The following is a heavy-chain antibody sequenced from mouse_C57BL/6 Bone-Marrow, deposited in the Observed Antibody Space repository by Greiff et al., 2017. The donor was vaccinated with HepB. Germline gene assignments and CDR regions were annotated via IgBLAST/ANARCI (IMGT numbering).Heavy chain of an antibody. D-gene: IGHD2-4*01. CDR1: GFSLTSYG. Sequence: VKLQESGPGLVQPSQSLSITCTVSGFSLTSYGVHWVRQSPGKGLEWLGVIWSGGSTDYNAAFISRLSISKDNSKSQVFFKMNSLQADDTAIYYCARNFRYDYDYAMDYWGQGTSVTVSS. J-gene: IGHJ4*01. V-gene: IGHV2-2*01. CDR2: IWSGGST. CDR3: ARNFRYDYDYAMDY.